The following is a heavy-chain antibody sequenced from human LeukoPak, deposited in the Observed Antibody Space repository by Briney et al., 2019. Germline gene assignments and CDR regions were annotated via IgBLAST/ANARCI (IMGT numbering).Heavy chain of an antibody. D-gene: IGHD6-13*01. J-gene: IGHJ4*02. CDR3: ARDAGYSSSWYLFDY. CDR1: GGSFSGYY. V-gene: IGHV4-34*01. CDR2: IYHSGST. Sequence: SETLSLTCAVYGGSFSGYYWSWIRQPPGKGLEWIGSIYHSGSTYYNPSLKSRVTISVDTSKNQFSLKLSSVTAADTAVYYCARDAGYSSSWYLFDYWGQGTLVTVSS.